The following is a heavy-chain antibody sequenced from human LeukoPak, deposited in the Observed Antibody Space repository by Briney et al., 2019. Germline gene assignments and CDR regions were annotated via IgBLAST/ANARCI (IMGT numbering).Heavy chain of an antibody. J-gene: IGHJ4*02. CDR1: GFPFSSYW. V-gene: IGHV3-7*01. D-gene: IGHD4-23*01. CDR3: ARGALTQNAFDY. CDR2: IKQDGSKK. Sequence: QPGGSLRLSCVASGFPFSSYWMTWVRQAPGKGLEWVANIKQDGSKKSYVDSVKGRFTISRDNAKNSLYLQMNSLRAEDTAVYYCARGALTQNAFDYWGQGTLVTVSS.